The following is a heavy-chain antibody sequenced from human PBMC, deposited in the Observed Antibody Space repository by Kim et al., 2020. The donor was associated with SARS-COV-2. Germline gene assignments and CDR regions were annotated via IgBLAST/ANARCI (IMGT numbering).Heavy chain of an antibody. D-gene: IGHD6-13*01. Sequence: PSLKSRVTISVDTSKNQFSLKLSSVTAADTAVYYCARHRGSSSYDAFDIWGQGTMVTVSS. J-gene: IGHJ3*02. V-gene: IGHV4-39*01. CDR3: ARHRGSSSYDAFDI.